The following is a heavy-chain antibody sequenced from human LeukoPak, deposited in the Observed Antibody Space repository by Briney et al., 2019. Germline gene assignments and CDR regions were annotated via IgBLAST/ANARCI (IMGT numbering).Heavy chain of an antibody. CDR3: AGYSSGWYRRSGSPSIEYFQH. D-gene: IGHD6-19*01. V-gene: IGHV4-61*08. J-gene: IGHJ1*01. CDR1: GGSISSGGYY. Sequence: SETLSLTCTVSGGSISSGGYYWSWIRQHPGKGLEWIGYIYYSGSTNYNPSLKSRVTISVDTSKNQFSLKLSSVTAADTAVYYCAGYSSGWYRRSGSPSIEYFQHWGQGTLVTVSS. CDR2: IYYSGST.